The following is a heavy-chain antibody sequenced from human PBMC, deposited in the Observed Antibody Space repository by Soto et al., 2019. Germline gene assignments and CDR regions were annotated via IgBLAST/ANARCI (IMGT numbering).Heavy chain of an antibody. D-gene: IGHD3-3*01. CDR2: IYHSGST. CDR3: ARGFLGYFDY. J-gene: IGHJ4*02. CDR1: GGSISSGGYS. Sequence: ASETLSLTCAVSGGSISSGGYSWSWIRQPPGKGLEWIGYIYHSGSTYYNPSLKSRVTISVDRSKNQFSLKLSSVTAADTAVYYCARGFLGYFDYWGQGTLVTVSS. V-gene: IGHV4-30-2*01.